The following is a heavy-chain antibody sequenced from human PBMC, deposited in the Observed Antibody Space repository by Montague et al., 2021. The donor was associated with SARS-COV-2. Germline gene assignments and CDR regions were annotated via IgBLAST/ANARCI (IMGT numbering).Heavy chain of an antibody. CDR2: IYYSGST. J-gene: IGHJ6*02. CDR3: ARVGRQQLVRLSGMDV. V-gene: IGHV4-39*07. CDR1: GGSISSSSYY. D-gene: IGHD6-13*01. Sequence: SETLSLTCTVSGGSISSSSYYWGWIRQPPGKGLEWIGGIYYSGSTYYNPFLKSRVTISVDTSKNQFSLKLSSVTAADTAVYYCARVGRQQLVRLSGMDVWGQGTTVTVSS.